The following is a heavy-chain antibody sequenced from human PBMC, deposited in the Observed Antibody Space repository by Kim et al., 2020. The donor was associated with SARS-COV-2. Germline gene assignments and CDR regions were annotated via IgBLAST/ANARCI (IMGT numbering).Heavy chain of an antibody. D-gene: IGHD6-19*01. CDR1: GFTFSSYG. CDR3: AKAPLIGKQWLVRGAFDY. CDR2: ISYGGSNK. V-gene: IGHV3-30*18. Sequence: GGSLRLSCAASGFTFSSYGMHWVRQAPGKGLEWVAVISYGGSNKYYADSVKGRFTISRDNSKNTLYLQMNSLRAEDTAVYYCAKAPLIGKQWLVRGAFDYWGQGTLVTVSS. J-gene: IGHJ4*02.